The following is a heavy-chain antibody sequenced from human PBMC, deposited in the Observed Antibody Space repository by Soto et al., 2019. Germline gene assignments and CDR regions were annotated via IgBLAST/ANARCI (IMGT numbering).Heavy chain of an antibody. CDR3: ARDGWDIVVVVAATLFAY. Sequence: ASVKVSCKASGYTFTSYGISWVRQAPGQGLEWMGWISAYNGNTNYAQKLQGRVTMTTDTSTSTAYMELRSLRSDDTAVYYCARDGWDIVVVVAATLFAYWGQGTLVTVSS. J-gene: IGHJ4*02. CDR1: GYTFTSYG. D-gene: IGHD2-15*01. V-gene: IGHV1-18*01. CDR2: ISAYNGNT.